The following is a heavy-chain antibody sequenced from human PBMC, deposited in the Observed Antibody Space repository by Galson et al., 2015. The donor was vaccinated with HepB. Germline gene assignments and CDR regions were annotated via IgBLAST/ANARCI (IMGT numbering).Heavy chain of an antibody. CDR2: ISFDGSYK. CDR3: ARGSYCGRTNCEPTNYDAFDI. J-gene: IGHJ3*02. Sequence: SLRLSCAASGFTFSSYALHWVRQAPGKGLEWISVISFDGSYKYYADSVKGRFTISRDNSKNTVYLQMNSLTGEDTAVYYCARGSYCGRTNCEPTNYDAFDIWGQGTMVTVSS. V-gene: IGHV3-30-3*01. D-gene: IGHD2-2*01. CDR1: GFTFSSYA.